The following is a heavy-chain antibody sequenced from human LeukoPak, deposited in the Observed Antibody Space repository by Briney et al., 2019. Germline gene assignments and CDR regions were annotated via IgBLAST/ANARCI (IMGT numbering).Heavy chain of an antibody. D-gene: IGHD4-23*01. CDR3: ARETDGGNSRGGWFDP. V-gene: IGHV1-69*13. CDR2: IIPIFGTA. CDR1: GGTFSSYA. Sequence: SVKVSCKASGGTFSSYAISWVRQAPGQGLEWMGGIIPIFGTANYAQKFQGRVTITADESTSTAYMELSSLRSEDTAVYYCARETDGGNSRGGWFDPWGQGTLVTVSS. J-gene: IGHJ5*02.